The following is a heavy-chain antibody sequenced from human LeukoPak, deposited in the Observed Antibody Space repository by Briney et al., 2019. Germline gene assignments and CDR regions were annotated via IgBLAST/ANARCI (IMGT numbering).Heavy chain of an antibody. V-gene: IGHV1-18*01. D-gene: IGHD3-9*01. J-gene: IGHJ4*02. CDR1: GYTFTSYG. Sequence: ASVKVSCKASGYTFTSYGISWVRQPPGQGLEWMGWISAYNGNTNDAQKLQGRVTMTTDTSTSTASMELRSLRSDDTAVYYCARGERGYYDILTGYSYYFDYWGQETLVTVSS. CDR2: ISAYNGNT. CDR3: ARGERGYYDILTGYSYYFDY.